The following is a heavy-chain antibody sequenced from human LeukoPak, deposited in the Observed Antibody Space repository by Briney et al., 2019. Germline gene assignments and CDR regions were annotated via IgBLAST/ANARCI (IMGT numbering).Heavy chain of an antibody. J-gene: IGHJ4*02. Sequence: SETLSLTCTVSGGSVSSGSYHWNWIRQPPGKGLEWIGYIYYSGSTNYNPSLKSRVTISVDTSKNQFSLKLSSVTAADTAVYYCARQGIYCSGGSCYLDYWGQGTLVTVSS. CDR2: IYYSGST. CDR1: GGSVSSGSYH. V-gene: IGHV4-61*01. D-gene: IGHD2-15*01. CDR3: ARQGIYCSGGSCYLDY.